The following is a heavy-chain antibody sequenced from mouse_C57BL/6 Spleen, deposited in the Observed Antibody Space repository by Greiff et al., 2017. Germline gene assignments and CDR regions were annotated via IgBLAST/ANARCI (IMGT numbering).Heavy chain of an antibody. D-gene: IGHD1-1*01. CDR1: GYTFTDYY. Sequence: EVQLQQSGPELVKPGASVKISCKASGYTFTDYYMNWVKQSHGKSLEWIGDINPNNGGTSYNQKFKGKATLTVDKSSSTAYMELRSLTSEDSAVYYCARRDFYYYGSSFAYWGQGTLVTVSA. V-gene: IGHV1-26*01. CDR3: ARRDFYYYGSSFAY. J-gene: IGHJ3*01. CDR2: INPNNGGT.